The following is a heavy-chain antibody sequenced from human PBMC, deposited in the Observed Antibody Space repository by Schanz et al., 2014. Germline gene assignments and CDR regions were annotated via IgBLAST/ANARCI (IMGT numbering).Heavy chain of an antibody. CDR3: ARRGGPFGDWFDP. D-gene: IGHD3-10*01. J-gene: IGHJ5*02. Sequence: QVRLRESGPGLVKPSETLSLTCSVSGGSISNYYWSWIRQPPGRRLEWIGYIFNSGGAYYNPALRSGVTIAVDMPRTRFPVNLPSGTAADTAVYYCARRGGPFGDWFDPWGRGTLVTVSS. V-gene: IGHV4-59*08. CDR1: GGSISNYY. CDR2: IFNSGGA.